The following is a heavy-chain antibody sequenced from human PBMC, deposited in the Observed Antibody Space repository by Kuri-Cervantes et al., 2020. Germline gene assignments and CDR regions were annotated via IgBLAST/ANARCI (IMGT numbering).Heavy chain of an antibody. CDR1: GYTFTSYG. J-gene: IGHJ1*01. Sequence: ASVKVSCKASGYTFTSYGISWVRQAPGQGLEWMGWINPNSGGTSRAQKFQGRVTMTRDTSISTAYMELSSLRSDDTAVYFCAKSERTGHYGGYFQHWGQGTLVTVSS. CDR3: AKSERTGHYGGYFQH. V-gene: IGHV1-2*02. D-gene: IGHD3-9*01. CDR2: INPNSGGT.